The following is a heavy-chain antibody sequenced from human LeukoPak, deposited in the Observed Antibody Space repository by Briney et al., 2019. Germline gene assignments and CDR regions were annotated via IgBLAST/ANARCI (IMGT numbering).Heavy chain of an antibody. D-gene: IGHD6-19*01. CDR3: ARDRARYSIGWYGEGFAY. Sequence: GRSLRLSCAASGFTFSNYAMHWVRQAPGKGLEWVAVISYDGSNKDYADSVKGRFTISRDNSKNTLYLQMNSLRAEDTAVYYCARDRARYSIGWYGEGFAYWGRGTLVTVSS. V-gene: IGHV3-30-3*01. CDR1: GFTFSNYA. J-gene: IGHJ4*01. CDR2: ISYDGSNK.